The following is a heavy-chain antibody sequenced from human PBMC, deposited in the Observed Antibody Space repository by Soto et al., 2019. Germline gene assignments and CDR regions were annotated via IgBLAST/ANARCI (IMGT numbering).Heavy chain of an antibody. CDR1: GGSISSGGYY. CDR3: ARSGFVVVPAAILSYYFDY. V-gene: IGHV4-39*07. D-gene: IGHD2-2*01. CDR2: INHSGST. Sequence: PSETLSLTCTVSGGSISSGGYYWSWIRQPPGKGLEWIGEINHSGSTNYNPSLKSRVTISVDTSKNQFSLKLSSVTAADTAVYYCARSGFVVVPAAILSYYFDYWGQGTLVTVSS. J-gene: IGHJ4*02.